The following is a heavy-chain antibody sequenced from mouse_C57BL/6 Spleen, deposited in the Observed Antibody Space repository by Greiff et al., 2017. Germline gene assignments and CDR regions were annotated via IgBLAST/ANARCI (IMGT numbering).Heavy chain of an antibody. CDR3: AYSNWFAY. Sequence: VQLQQPGAELVKPGASVKMSCKASGYTFTSYWITWVKQRPGQGLEWIGRIDPEDGETKYAPKFQGKATITADTSSNTAYLQLSSLTSEDTAVYYCAYSNWFAYWGQGTLVTVSA. J-gene: IGHJ3*01. D-gene: IGHD2-5*01. V-gene: IGHV14-2*01. CDR2: IDPEDGET. CDR1: GYTFTSYW.